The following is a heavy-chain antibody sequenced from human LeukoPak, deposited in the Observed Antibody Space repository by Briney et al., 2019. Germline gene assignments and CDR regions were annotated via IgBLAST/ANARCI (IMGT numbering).Heavy chain of an antibody. CDR3: ARRITIFGVVIIEANWFDP. Sequence: SETLSLTCAVYGGSFSGYYWSWIRQPPGKGLEWIGEIKHSGSTNYNPSLKSRVTISVDTSKNQFSLKLSSVTAADTAVYYCARRITIFGVVIIEANWFDPWGQETLVTVSS. V-gene: IGHV4-34*01. J-gene: IGHJ5*02. D-gene: IGHD3-3*01. CDR2: IKHSGST. CDR1: GGSFSGYY.